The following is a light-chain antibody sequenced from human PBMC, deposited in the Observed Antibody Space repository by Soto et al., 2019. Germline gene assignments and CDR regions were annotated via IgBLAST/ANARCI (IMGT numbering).Light chain of an antibody. V-gene: IGKV4-1*01. J-gene: IGKJ1*01. CDR3: QQNYNTPPT. CDR1: QSVLYNSNSKNY. Sequence: DIVMTQSPDSLAVSLGERATINCKSSQSVLYNSNSKNYLAWYQQKPGQPPKLLIYWASTRESGVPDRVSGSGSGTDFTLAISILQAEDMAVYYCQQNYNTPPTFGQGTKVEIK. CDR2: WAS.